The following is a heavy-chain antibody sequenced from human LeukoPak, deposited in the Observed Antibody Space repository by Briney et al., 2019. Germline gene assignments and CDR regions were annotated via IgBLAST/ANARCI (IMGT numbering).Heavy chain of an antibody. CDR3: ARVERLGELSSPTVH. CDR2: IKQDGSEK. D-gene: IGHD3-16*02. CDR1: GLTFSSYW. V-gene: IGHV3-7*01. J-gene: IGHJ4*02. Sequence: PGGSLRLSCAASGLTFSSYWMSWVRQAPGKGLEWVANIKQDGSEKYYVDSVKGRFTISRDNAKNSLYLQMNSLRAEDTAVYYCARVERLGELSSPTVHWGQGTLVTVSS.